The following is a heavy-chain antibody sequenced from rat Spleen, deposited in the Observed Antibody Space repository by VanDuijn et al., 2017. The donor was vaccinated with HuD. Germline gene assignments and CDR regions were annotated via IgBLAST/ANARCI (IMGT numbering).Heavy chain of an antibody. V-gene: IGHV5S13*01. CDR2: ISTGGGNT. Sequence: EVQLVESGGGLVQPGRSLKLSCAASGFTFSNYGLHWIRQAPTKGLEWVASISTGGGNTYYRDSVKGRFTNSRDNAKNTLYLQMDSRRSEDTATYYCARHNTGAFDYWGQGVMVTVSS. CDR1: GFTFSNYG. D-gene: IGHD4-1*01. CDR3: ARHNTGAFDY. J-gene: IGHJ2*01.